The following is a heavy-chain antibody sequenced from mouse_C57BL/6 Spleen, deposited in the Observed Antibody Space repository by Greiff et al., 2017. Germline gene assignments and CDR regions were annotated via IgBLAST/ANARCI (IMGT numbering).Heavy chain of an antibody. Sequence: QVQLKESGPGLVQPSQSLSITCTVSGFSLTSYGVHWVRQSPGKGLEWLGVIWRGGSTDYNAAFMSRLSITKDNSKSQVFFKMNSLQADDTAIYYCAKNGDDGYYVYAMDYWGQGTSVTVSS. CDR1: GFSLTSYG. D-gene: IGHD2-3*01. CDR3: AKNGDDGYYVYAMDY. V-gene: IGHV2-5*01. CDR2: IWRGGST. J-gene: IGHJ4*01.